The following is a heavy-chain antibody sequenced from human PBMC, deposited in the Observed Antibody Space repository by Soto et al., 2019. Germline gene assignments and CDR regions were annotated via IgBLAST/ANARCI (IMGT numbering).Heavy chain of an antibody. V-gene: IGHV3-48*01. CDR1: GFTFSSYS. CDR2: ISSSSSTI. D-gene: IGHD3-10*01. Sequence: EVQLVESGGGLVQPGGSLRLSCAASGFTFSSYSMNWVRQAPGKGLEWVSYISSSSSTIYYADSVKGRFTISRDNAKNSLYLQMNSLRSEDTAVYYCARDKDPYGSGSGIGWFDPWGQGTRVTVSS. CDR3: ARDKDPYGSGSGIGWFDP. J-gene: IGHJ5*02.